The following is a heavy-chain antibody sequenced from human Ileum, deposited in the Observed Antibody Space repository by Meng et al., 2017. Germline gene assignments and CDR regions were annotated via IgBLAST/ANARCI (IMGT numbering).Heavy chain of an antibody. J-gene: IGHJ5*02. V-gene: IGHV3-11*01. CDR2: ISSSGSTI. CDR1: GFTFSDYY. Sequence: GGSLRLSCAASGFTFSDYYMSWIRQAPGKRLEWVSYISSSGSTIYYADSVKGRFTISRDNAKNSLYLQMNSLRAEDTAVYYCARDQGSSSPMFDPWGQGTLVTVSS. D-gene: IGHD6-6*01. CDR3: ARDQGSSSPMFDP.